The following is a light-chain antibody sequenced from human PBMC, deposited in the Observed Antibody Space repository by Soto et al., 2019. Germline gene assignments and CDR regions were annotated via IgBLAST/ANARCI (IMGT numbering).Light chain of an antibody. Sequence: QSALTQPASVSGSPGQSITISCTGTSSDVGGYKYVSWYQQHPGKAPKLIIYEVSNRPSGVSNRFSGSKSDNTASLTISGLQAEDETDYYCNSFTSSSTYVFGTGTKVTVL. CDR3: NSFTSSSTYV. J-gene: IGLJ1*01. CDR2: EVS. CDR1: SSDVGGYKY. V-gene: IGLV2-14*01.